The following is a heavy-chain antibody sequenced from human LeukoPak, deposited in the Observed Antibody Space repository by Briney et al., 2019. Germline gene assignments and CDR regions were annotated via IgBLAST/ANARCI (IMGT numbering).Heavy chain of an antibody. CDR2: IYYSGST. J-gene: IGHJ5*02. CDR3: ARGQGWFGELTPWFDP. CDR1: GGSISSHY. Sequence: SETLSLTCTVSGGSISSHYWSWIRQPPGKGLEWIGYIYYSGSTNYNPSLKSRVTISVDTSKNQFSLKLSSVTAADTAVYYCARGQGWFGELTPWFDPWGQGTLVTVSS. V-gene: IGHV4-59*11. D-gene: IGHD3-10*01.